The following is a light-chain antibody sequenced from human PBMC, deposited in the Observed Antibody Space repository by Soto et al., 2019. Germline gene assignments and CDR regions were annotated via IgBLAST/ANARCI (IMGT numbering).Light chain of an antibody. V-gene: IGLV2-14*01. CDR2: EVS. Sequence: QSALTQPASVSGSPGQSITISCTGTSSDVGGYNYVSWYQQHPGKAPKLMIYEVSNRPSGVSNRFSGFKSGNTASLTISGHQAEDEADYYCSSYTSSREVFGGGTKLTVL. CDR3: SSYTSSREV. J-gene: IGLJ2*01. CDR1: SSDVGGYNY.